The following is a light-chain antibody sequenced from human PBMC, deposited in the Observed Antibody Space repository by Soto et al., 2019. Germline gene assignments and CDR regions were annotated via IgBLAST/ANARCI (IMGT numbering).Light chain of an antibody. Sequence: EIVMTQSPATLSVSPGERATLSCRASQSVSSNLAWYQQKPGQAPRLLIYGASIRATGIPARFSGSGSGTEFTLTISGLQSEDFAVYYCQQYNNWPRTFGQGTKVDIK. CDR2: GAS. J-gene: IGKJ1*01. CDR3: QQYNNWPRT. CDR1: QSVSSN. V-gene: IGKV3-15*01.